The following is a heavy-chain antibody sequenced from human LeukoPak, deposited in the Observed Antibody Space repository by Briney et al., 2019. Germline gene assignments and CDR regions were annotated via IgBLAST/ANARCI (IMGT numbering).Heavy chain of an antibody. CDR2: IYYSGST. V-gene: IGHV4-59*01. Sequence: SETLSLTCTVSGGSISTYYWSWIRQPPGKGLEWIGYIYYSGSTNYSPSLKSRVTILVDTSKNQFSLKLSSVTAADTAVYYCARVDGSYYGYWGQGTLVTVSS. CDR3: ARVDGSYYGY. CDR1: GGSISTYY. J-gene: IGHJ4*02. D-gene: IGHD1-26*01.